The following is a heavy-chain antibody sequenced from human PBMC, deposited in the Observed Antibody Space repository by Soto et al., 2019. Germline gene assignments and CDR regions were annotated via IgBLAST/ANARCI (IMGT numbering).Heavy chain of an antibody. Sequence: QVQLQESGPGLVKPSGTLSLTCAVSGGSISSSNWWSWVRQPPGKGLAWIGEIYHSGSTNYNPSLKIRVTISVDKSKNQFSLKLSSVTAADTAVYYWARDSGYAGYFDYWGQGTLVTVSS. D-gene: IGHD3-16*01. J-gene: IGHJ4*02. CDR2: IYHSGST. V-gene: IGHV4-4*02. CDR3: ARDSGYAGYFDY. CDR1: GGSISSSNW.